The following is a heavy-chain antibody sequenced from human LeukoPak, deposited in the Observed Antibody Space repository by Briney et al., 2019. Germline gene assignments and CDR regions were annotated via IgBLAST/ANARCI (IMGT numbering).Heavy chain of an antibody. V-gene: IGHV4-59*01. J-gene: IGHJ3*02. CDR3: ARMISSGWRRGDAFDI. D-gene: IGHD6-19*01. Sequence: SETLSLTCTVSGGSGGSISNYYWSRIRQPPGKGLEWIGNIYYSGTTNYNPSLKSRVTISQDTSKNHFSLKLRSVTAADTAVYYCARMISSGWRRGDAFDIWGQGTMVTVSS. CDR2: IYYSGTT. CDR1: GGSGGSISNYY.